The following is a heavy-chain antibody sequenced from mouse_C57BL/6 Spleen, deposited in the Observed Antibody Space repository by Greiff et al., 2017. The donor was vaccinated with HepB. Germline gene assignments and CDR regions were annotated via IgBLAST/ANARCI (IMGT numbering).Heavy chain of an antibody. CDR1: GYTFTSYT. CDR3: ARSDGSSYWYFDV. D-gene: IGHD1-1*01. CDR2: INPSSGYT. Sequence: VQLQQSGAELARPGASVKMSCKASGYTFTSYTMHWVKQSPGQGLEWIGYINPSSGYTKYNQKFKDKATLTADKSSSTAYMQLSSLTSEDSAVYYCARSDGSSYWYFDVWGTGTTVTVSS. J-gene: IGHJ1*03. V-gene: IGHV1-4*01.